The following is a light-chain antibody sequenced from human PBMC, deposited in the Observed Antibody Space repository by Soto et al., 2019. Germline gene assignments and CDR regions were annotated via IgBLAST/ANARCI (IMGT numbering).Light chain of an antibody. CDR1: QSVSSN. CDR2: GAS. Sequence: EMVMTQSPATLSVSPGERVTLSCRASQSVSSNLAWYQQKPGQAPRLLIYGASTRATGIPARFSGSGSGTEFTLTINSLQSEDFAVYYCQQYNNWPPWTFGQGTKVEIK. CDR3: QQYNNWPPWT. J-gene: IGKJ1*01. V-gene: IGKV3-15*01.